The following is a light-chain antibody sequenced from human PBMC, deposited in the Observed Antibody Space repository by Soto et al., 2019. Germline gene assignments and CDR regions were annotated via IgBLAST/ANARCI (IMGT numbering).Light chain of an antibody. CDR1: QSVSTSY. V-gene: IGKV3-20*01. Sequence: EIVLTQSPGTLSLSPGERATLSCRASQSVSTSYLAWYQQKPGQAPRLLIYGASSRATGIPDRFSGSGYGADFTPTISRLEPEDFAVYYCQQYGSVPLTFGGGTKVEIK. CDR2: GAS. CDR3: QQYGSVPLT. J-gene: IGKJ4*01.